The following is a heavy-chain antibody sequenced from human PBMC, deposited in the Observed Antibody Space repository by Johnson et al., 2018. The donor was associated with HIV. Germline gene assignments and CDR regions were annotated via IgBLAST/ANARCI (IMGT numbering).Heavy chain of an antibody. V-gene: IGHV3-30*02. J-gene: IGHJ3*02. CDR2: IRQDGSNK. Sequence: QVQLVESGGGLVQPGGSLRLSCAASGFSFSSYWMNWVRQAPGKGLEWVANIRQDGSNKYYADSVKGRFTISRDNSKNTLYLQMNSLRAEDTAVYYCAREAPESGSYANAFDIWGQGTMVTVSS. CDR3: AREAPESGSYANAFDI. CDR1: GFSFSSYW. D-gene: IGHD1-26*01.